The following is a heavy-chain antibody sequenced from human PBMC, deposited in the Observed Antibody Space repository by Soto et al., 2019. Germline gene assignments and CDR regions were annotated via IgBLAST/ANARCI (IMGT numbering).Heavy chain of an antibody. D-gene: IGHD4-17*01. CDR2: INHSGST. CDR1: GGSFSGYY. J-gene: IGHJ4*02. Sequence: QVQLQQWGAGLLKPSENLSLTCAVYGGSFSGYYWSWIRQPPGKGLEWIGEINHSGSTNYNPSLKSRVTISVDMSKNLFSLKLSSVTAADTAVYYCARTNDYGGNWGGWGQGTLVTVSS. V-gene: IGHV4-34*01. CDR3: ARTNDYGGNWGG.